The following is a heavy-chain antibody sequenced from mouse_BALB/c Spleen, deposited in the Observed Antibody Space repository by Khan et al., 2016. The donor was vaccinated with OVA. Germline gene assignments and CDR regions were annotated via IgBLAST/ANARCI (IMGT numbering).Heavy chain of an antibody. J-gene: IGHJ4*01. Sequence: EVKLHESGPDLVKPSQSLSLTCTVTGYSITSGYSWHWIRQFPGNKLEWMAYIYYSGSINYNPFLKSRISITRDTSNNQFFLQLNSVTTEDTATYYCARDGNYMDYWGQGTSVTVSS. CDR2: IYYSGSI. D-gene: IGHD2-1*01. V-gene: IGHV3-1*02. CDR1: GYSITSGYS. CDR3: ARDGNYMDY.